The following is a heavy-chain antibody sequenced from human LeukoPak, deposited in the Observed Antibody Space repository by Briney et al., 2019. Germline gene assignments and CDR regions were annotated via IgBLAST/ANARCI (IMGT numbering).Heavy chain of an antibody. CDR1: GFTFSSYA. Sequence: GSLRLSCAASGFTFSSYAMSWVRQAPGKGLEWVSAISGSGGSTYYADSVKGRFTISRDNSKNTLYLQMNSLRAEDTAVYYCAKDRNIVVVTATRLFGYWGQGTLVTVSS. D-gene: IGHD2-21*02. CDR2: ISGSGGST. V-gene: IGHV3-23*01. CDR3: AKDRNIVVVTATRLFGY. J-gene: IGHJ4*02.